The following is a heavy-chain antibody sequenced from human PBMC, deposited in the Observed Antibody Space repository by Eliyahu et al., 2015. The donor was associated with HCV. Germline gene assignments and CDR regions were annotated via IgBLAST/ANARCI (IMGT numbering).Heavy chain of an antibody. D-gene: IGHD2-2*01. Sequence: QVQLVESGGGLVKPGGSLRLACEASGGTFNNYYMTWIRQAPGKGLEWISYISPSGTPIFDADSVKGRFIVSRDNAKNSLFLEMNNLRAEDTAVYFCATEYCTSASCSLDSWGQGTLVTVSS. CDR2: ISPSGTPI. CDR3: ATEYCTSASCSLDS. J-gene: IGHJ4*02. CDR1: GGTFNNYY. V-gene: IGHV3-11*01.